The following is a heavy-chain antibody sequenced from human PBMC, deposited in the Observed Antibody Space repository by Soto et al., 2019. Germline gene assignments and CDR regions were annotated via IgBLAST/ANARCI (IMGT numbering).Heavy chain of an antibody. D-gene: IGHD3-10*01. CDR2: MYWDDDK. J-gene: IGHJ4*02. CDR1: GFALNASGVG. CDR3: AHTQYYGSETYDY. Sequence: QITLKESGPALVKPTQTLTLTCTFSGFALNASGVGVGWFRQPPGKALEWLALMYWDDDKLSSPSLKTRLTITKDTSKNQLVLIMINMAPVDTATYYCAHTQYYGSETYDYWGQGTLVTVSS. V-gene: IGHV2-5*02.